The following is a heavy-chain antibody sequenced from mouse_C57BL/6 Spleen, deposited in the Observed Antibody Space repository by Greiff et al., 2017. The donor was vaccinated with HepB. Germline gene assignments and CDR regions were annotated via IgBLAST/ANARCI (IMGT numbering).Heavy chain of an antibody. Sequence: VQLQQPGAELVKPGASVKMSCKASGYTFTSYWITWVKQRPGQGLEWIGDIYPGSGSTNYNEKFKSKATLTVDTSSSTAYMQLSSLTSEDSAVYYCARSQNFYSNWYFDVWGTGTTVTVSS. CDR3: ARSQNFYSNWYFDV. J-gene: IGHJ1*03. CDR2: IYPGSGST. CDR1: GYTFTSYW. V-gene: IGHV1-55*01. D-gene: IGHD2-5*01.